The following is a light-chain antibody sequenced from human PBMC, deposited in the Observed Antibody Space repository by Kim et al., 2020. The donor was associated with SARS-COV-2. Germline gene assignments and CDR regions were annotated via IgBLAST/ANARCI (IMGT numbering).Light chain of an antibody. CDR2: GKN. V-gene: IGLV3-19*01. J-gene: IGLJ2*01. CDR1: SLRSYF. Sequence: ALGQTVRITCQGDSLRSYFPNWYQQKPGQAPVLVIYGKNNRPSGIPDRFSGSSSGNTASLTITGAQAEDEADYYCNSRDSSANHLVFGGGTQLTVL. CDR3: NSRDSSANHLV.